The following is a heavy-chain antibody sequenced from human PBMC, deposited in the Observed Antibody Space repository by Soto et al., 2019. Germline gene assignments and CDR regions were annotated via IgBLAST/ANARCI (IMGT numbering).Heavy chain of an antibody. CDR3: AKDSSGWYGSIYFDY. CDR2: ISYDGSDK. V-gene: IGHV3-30-3*01. CDR1: GFTFSSYA. J-gene: IGHJ4*02. D-gene: IGHD6-19*01. Sequence: GGSLRLSCAASGFTFSSYAMHWVRQAPGKGLEWVALISYDGSDKDYADSVKGRFTISRDNSKNTLYLQMNSLRAEDTAVYYCAKDSSGWYGSIYFDYWGQGTLVTV.